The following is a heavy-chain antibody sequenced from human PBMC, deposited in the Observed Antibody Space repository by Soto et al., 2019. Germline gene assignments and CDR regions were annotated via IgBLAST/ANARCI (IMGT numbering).Heavy chain of an antibody. CDR2: ISASGRS. CDR3: ARGLGRYFDL. J-gene: IGHJ2*01. CDR1: GDFISNFY. D-gene: IGHD7-27*01. Sequence: QVQLQESGPGLVKPSETLSLTCTVSGDFISNFYWSWIRQPAGKGLQSLGRISASGRSNYNPNPQSRVAMSLDTSKHQFSLRLTSLSAADTAVYFCARGLGRYFDLWGRGPLVTLVS. V-gene: IGHV4-4*07.